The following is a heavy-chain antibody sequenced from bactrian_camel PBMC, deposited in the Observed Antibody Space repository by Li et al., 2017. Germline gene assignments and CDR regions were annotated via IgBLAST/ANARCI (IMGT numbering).Heavy chain of an antibody. J-gene: IGHJ4*01. D-gene: IGHD6*01. Sequence: HVQLVESGGGSVQPGSSLNLSCVASGLTFDTVDKGWYRQTPKNECIRVSSIGTDDDTWYDDSVKGRFTISQDNAKNTVYLLMNSLKPEDTATYYCAAVPSYGGNRCDTVLSEFNYLGLGTQVTVS. CDR2: IGTDDDT. CDR1: GLTFDTVD. V-gene: IGHV3S60*01. CDR3: AAVPSYGGNRCDTVLSEFNY.